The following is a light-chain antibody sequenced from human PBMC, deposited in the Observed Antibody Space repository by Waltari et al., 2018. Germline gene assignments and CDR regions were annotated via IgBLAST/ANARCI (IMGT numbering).Light chain of an antibody. J-gene: IGKJ1*01. CDR2: GAS. CDR3: QKYDRLPAT. V-gene: IGKV3-20*01. Sequence: EIVLTQSPGTLSLSPGERGTLSCRASQSVSRFLAWYQQKPGQAPRVLIYGASTRATGIPDRCSGSGSGTDFSLTISRLEPEDFAVYYCQKYDRLPATFGQGTKVEIK. CDR1: QSVSRF.